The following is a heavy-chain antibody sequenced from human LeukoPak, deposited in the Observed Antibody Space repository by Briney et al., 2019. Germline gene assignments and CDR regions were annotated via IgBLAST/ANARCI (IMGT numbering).Heavy chain of an antibody. CDR3: ARALPRLRLLEWFSSGMDV. J-gene: IGHJ6*02. Sequence: GRSLRLSCAASGFTFSSYAMHWVRQAPGKGLEWVAVISYDGSNKYYADSVKGRFTISRDNSKNTLYLQMNSLRAEDTAVYYCARALPRLRLLEWFSSGMDVWGQGTTVTVSS. CDR1: GFTFSSYA. V-gene: IGHV3-30-3*01. D-gene: IGHD3-3*01. CDR2: ISYDGSNK.